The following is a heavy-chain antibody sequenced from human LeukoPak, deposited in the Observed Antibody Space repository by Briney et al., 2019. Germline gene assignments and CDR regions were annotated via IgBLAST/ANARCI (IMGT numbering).Heavy chain of an antibody. CDR1: GDSISRGNYR. V-gene: IGHV4-31*03. CDR2: IHNSGDT. Sequence: PSQTLSLTCTLSGDSISRGNYRWTWLRQRPGKGLEWIGYIHNSGDTSSNPSLKSRVTMSLGASTNQFSLKVTSVTAADTAVYFCARPKYYYETGAFAVWGRGTMVTVSS. CDR3: ARPKYYYETGAFAV. D-gene: IGHD3-22*01. J-gene: IGHJ3*01.